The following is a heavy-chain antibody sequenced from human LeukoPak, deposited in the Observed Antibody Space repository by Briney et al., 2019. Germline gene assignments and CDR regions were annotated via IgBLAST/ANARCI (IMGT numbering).Heavy chain of an antibody. CDR2: INHSGST. D-gene: IGHD3/OR15-3a*01. V-gene: IGHV4-34*01. Sequence: SETLSLTCAVYGGPFSGYYWSWIRQPPGKGLEWIGEINHSGSTDYNPSLKSRVTISVDTSKNQFSLKLSSVTAADTAVYYCARGLDPYKVGNYWGQGTLVSVSS. J-gene: IGHJ4*02. CDR1: GGPFSGYY. CDR3: ARGLDPYKVGNY.